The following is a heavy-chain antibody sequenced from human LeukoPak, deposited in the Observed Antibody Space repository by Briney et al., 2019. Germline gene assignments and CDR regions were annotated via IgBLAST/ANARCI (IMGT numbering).Heavy chain of an antibody. CDR2: IVGSGSST. Sequence: GGSLRLSCAASGFTFSNYAMSWVRQAPGKGLEWVSAIVGSGSSTYYADSVKGRFTISRDNSKNTLFLQMNSLRVEDTALYYCSKWGDYGVLTGYYDSDFWGQGALVTVSS. CDR1: GFTFSNYA. V-gene: IGHV3-23*01. J-gene: IGHJ4*02. D-gene: IGHD3-9*01. CDR3: SKWGDYGVLTGYYDSDF.